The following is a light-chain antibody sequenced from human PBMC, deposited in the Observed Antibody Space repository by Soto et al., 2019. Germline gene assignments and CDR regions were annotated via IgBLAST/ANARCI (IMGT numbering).Light chain of an antibody. V-gene: IGKV1-5*03. CDR3: QQYNSYSPWT. J-gene: IGKJ1*01. CDR1: QSVSTL. CDR2: KAS. Sequence: DVQMTQSPSTLSASVGERVTITCRASQSVSTLLAWYQQKPGKAPKLLIYKASSLESGVPSRFSGSGSGTEFTLTISSLQPDDFATYYCQQYNSYSPWTFGQGTKVDIK.